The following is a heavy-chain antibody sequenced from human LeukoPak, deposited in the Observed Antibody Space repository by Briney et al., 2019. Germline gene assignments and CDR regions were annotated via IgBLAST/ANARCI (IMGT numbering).Heavy chain of an antibody. Sequence: ASVKVSCKASGYTFTSYGISWVRQAPGQGLEWMGWISAYNGNTNYAQKLQGRVTMTTDTSTSTAYMELRSLRSDDTAVYYCARDRYYDILTGYYLFDYWGQGTLVTVSS. CDR2: ISAYNGNT. V-gene: IGHV1-18*04. J-gene: IGHJ4*02. CDR1: GYTFTSYG. CDR3: ARDRYYDILTGYYLFDY. D-gene: IGHD3-9*01.